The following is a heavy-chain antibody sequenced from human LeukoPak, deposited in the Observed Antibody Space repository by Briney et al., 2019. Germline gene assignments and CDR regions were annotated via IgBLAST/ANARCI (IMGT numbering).Heavy chain of an antibody. J-gene: IGHJ4*02. CDR2: IYYSGST. CDR3: ARQLGYCSSTSCYADKVDY. D-gene: IGHD2-2*01. V-gene: IGHV4-39*01. CDR1: GGSTSSSSYY. Sequence: PSETLSLTCTVSGGSTSSSSYYWGWIRQPPGKGLEWIGSIYYSGSTYYNPSLKSRVTISVDTSKNQFSLKLSSVTAADTAVYYCARQLGYCSSTSCYADKVDYWGQGTLVTASS.